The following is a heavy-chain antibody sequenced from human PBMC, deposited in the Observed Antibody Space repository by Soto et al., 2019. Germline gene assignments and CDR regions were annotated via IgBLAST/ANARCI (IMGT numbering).Heavy chain of an antibody. CDR3: ARDPVVSSGYNYGGWFDP. V-gene: IGHV6-1*01. CDR1: GDSVSSNSAA. D-gene: IGHD5-12*01. J-gene: IGHJ5*02. Sequence: SQTLSLTCAISGDSVSSNSAAWNWIRQSPSRGLEWLGRTYYRSKWYNDYAVSVKSRITINPDTSKNQFSLQLNSVTPEDTAVYYCARDPVVSSGYNYGGWFDPWGQGTLVTVSS. CDR2: TYYRSKWYN.